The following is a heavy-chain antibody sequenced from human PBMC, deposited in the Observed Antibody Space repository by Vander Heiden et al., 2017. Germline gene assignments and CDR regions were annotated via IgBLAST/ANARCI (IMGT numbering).Heavy chain of an antibody. CDR3: ARFPRRYCTNGVCYTGYYYYGMDV. CDR2: INHSGST. V-gene: IGHV4-34*01. J-gene: IGHJ6*02. Sequence: QVQLQQWGAGLLKPSETLSLTCAAYGGSFSGYYWSWIRQPPGKGLEWTGEINHSGSTNYNPSLKGRVTISVDTSKNQFSLKLSSVTAADTAVYYCARFPRRYCTNGVCYTGYYYYGMDVWGQGTTVTVSS. D-gene: IGHD2-8*01. CDR1: GGSFSGYY.